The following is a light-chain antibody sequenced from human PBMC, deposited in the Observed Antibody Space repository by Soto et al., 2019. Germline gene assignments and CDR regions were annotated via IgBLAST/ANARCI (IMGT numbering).Light chain of an antibody. CDR1: HNINNW. CDR3: QQSDGY. CDR2: DAS. V-gene: IGKV1-5*01. J-gene: IGKJ2*01. Sequence: DVQMTQSPSTLSASVGDRVAITCRASHNINNWLVWYQQKPGKAPKLLIYDASSLVSGVPLRFSGSGSGTEFTLTISSLQPDDFATYYYQQSDGYFGQGTSLEI.